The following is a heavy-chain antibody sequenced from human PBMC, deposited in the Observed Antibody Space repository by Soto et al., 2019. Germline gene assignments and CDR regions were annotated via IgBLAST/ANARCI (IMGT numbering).Heavy chain of an antibody. CDR3: ARALDSSGWYGDDAFDI. V-gene: IGHV4-4*07. CDR1: GGSISNKY. D-gene: IGHD6-19*01. Sequence: SETLSLTCTASGGSISNKYWSWIRQPAGKGLEWIGRMSSSGVTNYSPSFKSRVTMSVDMSKNQFSLKLSSVTATDAAVYYCARALDSSGWYGDDAFDIWGQGTMVTVSS. J-gene: IGHJ3*02. CDR2: MSSSGVT.